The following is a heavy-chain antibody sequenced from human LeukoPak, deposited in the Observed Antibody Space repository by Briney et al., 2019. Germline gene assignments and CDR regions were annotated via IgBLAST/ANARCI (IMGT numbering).Heavy chain of an antibody. Sequence: SETLPLTCTVSGGSISSSSYYWGWIRQPPGKGLEWIGSIYYSGSTYYNPSLKSRVTISVDTSKNQFSLKLSSVTAADTAVYYCAGYSSSWYDYWGQGTLVTVSS. CDR1: GGSISSSSYY. D-gene: IGHD6-13*01. V-gene: IGHV4-39*01. CDR2: IYYSGST. J-gene: IGHJ4*02. CDR3: AGYSSSWYDY.